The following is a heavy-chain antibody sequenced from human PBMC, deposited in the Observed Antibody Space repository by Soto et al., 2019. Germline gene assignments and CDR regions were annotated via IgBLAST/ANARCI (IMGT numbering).Heavy chain of an antibody. CDR3: ARGFPLWFDP. V-gene: IGHV1-46*01. D-gene: IGHD3-3*01. CDR1: GYTFTSYY. CDR2: INPSGDST. J-gene: IGHJ5*02. Sequence: ASVKVSCKASGYTFTSYYLHWVRQAPGQGLEWMGVINPSGDSTNYAQKFQGRVTMTRDTSTSTVYMELSSLRSEDTAVYYCARGFPLWFDPWGQGTLVTVSS.